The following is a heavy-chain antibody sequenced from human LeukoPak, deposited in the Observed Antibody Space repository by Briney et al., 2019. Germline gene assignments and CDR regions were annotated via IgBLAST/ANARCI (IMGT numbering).Heavy chain of an antibody. D-gene: IGHD3-10*01. J-gene: IGHJ4*02. V-gene: IGHV3-7*01. Sequence: GGSLRLSCAASGITFSNSWMCWVRQAPGKGLDWEANIKEDGSEKYYVNSVKGRFTISRDNAKNSLYLQMNSLRAEDTAVYYCARGGGSGSYYKRELDYWGQGTLVTVSS. CDR2: IKEDGSEK. CDR1: GITFSNSW. CDR3: ARGGGSGSYYKRELDY.